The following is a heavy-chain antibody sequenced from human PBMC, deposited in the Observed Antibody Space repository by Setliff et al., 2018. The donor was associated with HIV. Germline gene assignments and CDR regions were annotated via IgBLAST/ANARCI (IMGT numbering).Heavy chain of an antibody. J-gene: IGHJ3*02. V-gene: IGHV1-2*04. CDR1: GYTFTGYY. CDR3: ARGRATISSPELDAFDI. CDR2: INPNSGGT. D-gene: IGHD5-12*01. Sequence: ASVKVSCKASGYTFTGYYVHWVRQAPGQGLEWMGWINPNSGGTNYAQKFQGWVTMTRDTSISTAYMELSRLRSDDTAVYYCARGRATISSPELDAFDIRGQGTMVTVSS.